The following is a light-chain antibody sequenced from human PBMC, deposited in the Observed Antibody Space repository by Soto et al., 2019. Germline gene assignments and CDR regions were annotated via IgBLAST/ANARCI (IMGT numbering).Light chain of an antibody. J-gene: IGKJ1*01. V-gene: IGKV3-11*01. CDR1: QNISNY. CDR2: DVS. Sequence: IVLTQSPATLSLSPVTRASLSYRASQNISNYLIWYQQKPGQAPRLLIYDVSNRATGIPARFSSSESGTDFTLSISRLEPEEFAVYYCKLYGTSPKPFGQGSKVDIK. CDR3: KLYGTSPKP.